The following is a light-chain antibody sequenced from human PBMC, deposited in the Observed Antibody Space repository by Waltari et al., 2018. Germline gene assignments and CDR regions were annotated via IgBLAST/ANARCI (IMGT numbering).Light chain of an antibody. V-gene: IGLV3-9*01. Sequence: SYDLAQPLSVSVALGQTARVTGGGKTIGDKNVHWYQVKPGQVPVMVIYRDTNRPSGIPERFSGSNSGNTATLTISRAQAGDEADYYCQVWDSSTAVVFGGGTKLTVL. CDR2: RDT. CDR1: TIGDKN. J-gene: IGLJ2*01. CDR3: QVWDSSTAVV.